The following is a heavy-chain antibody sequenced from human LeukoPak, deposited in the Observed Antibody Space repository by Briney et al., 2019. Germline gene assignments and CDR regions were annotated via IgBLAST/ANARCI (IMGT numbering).Heavy chain of an antibody. D-gene: IGHD4-23*01. V-gene: IGHV3-73*01. CDR1: GFIFSGSA. CDR3: TRSLVDDYGGNSPYYFDS. Sequence: GGSLRLSCAASGFIFSGSALQWVRQAPGKGLEWVGRIRSKANNNATVYAASVRGRFTISRDDSKNTVYLQLNSLKTEDTAVYYCTRSLVDDYGGNSPYYFDSWGQGALVTVSS. J-gene: IGHJ4*02. CDR2: IRSKANNNAT.